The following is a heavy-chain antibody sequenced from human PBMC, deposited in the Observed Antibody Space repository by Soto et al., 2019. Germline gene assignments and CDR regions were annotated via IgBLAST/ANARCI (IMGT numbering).Heavy chain of an antibody. J-gene: IGHJ3*02. Sequence: QVQLVQSGAEVKKPGASVKVSCKASGYTFTGYYMHWVRQAPGQGLEWMGWINPNSGGTNYAQKFQGWVTMTRDTSISTAYMELSSLRSDDTAVYYCARPRAHPYCSGGSCYSELDAFDIWGQGTMVTVSS. D-gene: IGHD2-15*01. CDR1: GYTFTGYY. V-gene: IGHV1-2*04. CDR3: ARPRAHPYCSGGSCYSELDAFDI. CDR2: INPNSGGT.